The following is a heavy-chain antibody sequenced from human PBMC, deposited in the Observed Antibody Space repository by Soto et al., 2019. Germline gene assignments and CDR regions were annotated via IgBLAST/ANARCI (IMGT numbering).Heavy chain of an antibody. V-gene: IGHV3-48*02. Sequence: GGSQRLSCTFSGFHFSSFGMNWVLQAPGKGLEWISYITSDSSTRHYADFVKGRFTISRDNAKNSLYLQMNSLRDEDTAVYFWEGNRDGIFVFDYWGKGTQVTVSS. CDR3: EGNRDGIFVFDY. J-gene: IGHJ4*02. D-gene: IGHD3-3*01. CDR2: ITSDSSTR. CDR1: GFHFSSFG.